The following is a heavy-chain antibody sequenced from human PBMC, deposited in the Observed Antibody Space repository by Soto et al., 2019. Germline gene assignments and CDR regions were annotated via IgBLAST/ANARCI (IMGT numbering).Heavy chain of an antibody. Sequence: QVQLMQSGAEVKKPGASVKVSCKASGDTFTDYYIHWVRQAPGQGLEWMGTVNPSGGHTTYAQHSLGRVTMTRDTSTSTLYMELTSLTSDDTAVYYCARGAHGVVVTAALDYWGQGTLVTVSS. CDR1: GDTFTDYY. CDR3: ARGAHGVVVTAALDY. J-gene: IGHJ4*02. V-gene: IGHV1-46*01. D-gene: IGHD2-21*02. CDR2: VNPSGGHT.